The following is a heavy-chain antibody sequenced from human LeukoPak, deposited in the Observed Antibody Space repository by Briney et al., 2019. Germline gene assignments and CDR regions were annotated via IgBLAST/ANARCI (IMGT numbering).Heavy chain of an antibody. CDR3: ASYCSSTSCLDAFDI. Sequence: PSETLSLTCAVSGYSMTSGYFWGWIRQPPGKGLEWIGNIYHSGSIYYNPSLKSRVTISVDTSKNQFSLKLSSVTAADTAVYYCASYCSSTSCLDAFDIWGQGTMVTVSS. V-gene: IGHV4-38-2*01. D-gene: IGHD2-2*01. J-gene: IGHJ3*02. CDR1: GYSMTSGYF. CDR2: IYHSGSI.